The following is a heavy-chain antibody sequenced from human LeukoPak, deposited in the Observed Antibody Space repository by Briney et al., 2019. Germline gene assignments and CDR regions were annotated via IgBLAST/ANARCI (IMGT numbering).Heavy chain of an antibody. CDR3: ARGFDYYDSSSYSY. J-gene: IGHJ4*02. Sequence: GRSLRLSCAASGFTFDDYAMHWVRQAPGKGLEWVSGISWNSGSIEYADSVKGRFTISRDNAKNSLYLQMNSLRAEDTAVYYCARGFDYYDSSSYSYWGQGTLVTVSS. D-gene: IGHD3-22*01. CDR2: ISWNSGSI. V-gene: IGHV3-9*01. CDR1: GFTFDDYA.